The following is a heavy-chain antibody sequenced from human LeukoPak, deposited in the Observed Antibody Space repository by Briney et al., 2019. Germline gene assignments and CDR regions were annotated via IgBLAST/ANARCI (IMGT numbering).Heavy chain of an antibody. CDR3: ARDCTGGTCYDAFDI. J-gene: IGHJ3*02. V-gene: IGHV3-30*03. Sequence: GGSLRLSCAASGFTVSINYMSWVRQAPGKGLEWVTLISYDGSNKYYADSVKGRFTISRDNSKNTLYLQMNSLRAGDTAVYYCARDCTGGTCYDAFDIWGQGTMVTVSS. CDR1: GFTVSINY. CDR2: ISYDGSNK. D-gene: IGHD2-15*01.